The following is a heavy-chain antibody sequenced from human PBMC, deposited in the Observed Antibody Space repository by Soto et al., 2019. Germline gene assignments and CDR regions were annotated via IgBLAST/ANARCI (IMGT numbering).Heavy chain of an antibody. D-gene: IGHD5-12*01. CDR3: ARRTVGRGSDFDY. J-gene: IGHJ4*02. Sequence: SETLSLTCAVYGGSFSGYYWSWIRQPPGKGLEWIGEINHSGSTNYNPSLKSRVTISVDTSKNQFSLKLSSVTAADTAVYYCARRTVGRGSDFDYWGQGTLVTVSS. CDR2: INHSGST. CDR1: GGSFSGYY. V-gene: IGHV4-34*01.